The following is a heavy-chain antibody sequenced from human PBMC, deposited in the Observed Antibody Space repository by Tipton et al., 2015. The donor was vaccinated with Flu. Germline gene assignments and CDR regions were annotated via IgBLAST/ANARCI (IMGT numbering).Heavy chain of an antibody. D-gene: IGHD3-16*01. CDR1: GGSIGSHS. Sequence: TLSLTCTVSGGSIGSHSWNWIRQPAGKGLEWIGRIYTSGSTIYNPSLQSRVTVSVDTSKNQFSLKLNSVTVADTAVYYCARRGEESRQQGDYNWLDPWSQGTLVTVSS. J-gene: IGHJ5*02. V-gene: IGHV4-4*07. CDR3: ARRGEESRQQGDYNWLDP. CDR2: IYTSGST.